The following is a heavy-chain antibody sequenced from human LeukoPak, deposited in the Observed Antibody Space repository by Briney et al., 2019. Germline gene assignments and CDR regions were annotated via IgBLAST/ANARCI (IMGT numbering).Heavy chain of an antibody. CDR3: AKGTNYYMDV. Sequence: GGTLRLSCAASGFTFRSSGMTWVRQAPGKGLEWVAFIRYDGSNKYYADSVKGRFTISRDNSKNTLYLQMNSLRAEDTAVYYCAKGTNYYMDVWGKGTTVTISS. CDR2: IRYDGSNK. CDR1: GFTFRSSG. V-gene: IGHV3-30*02. J-gene: IGHJ6*03.